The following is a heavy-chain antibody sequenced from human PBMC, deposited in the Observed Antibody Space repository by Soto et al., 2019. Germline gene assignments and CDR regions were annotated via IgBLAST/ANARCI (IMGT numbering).Heavy chain of an antibody. CDR2: VIPYTGNT. J-gene: IGHJ6*02. Sequence: QFQLVQSGDEVKKPGASVRVSCKASGYTFISYALSWVRQAPGQGLEWIGRVIPYTGNTFYGQKVQGTVTITTDTATNTAYMDLRSLKSDDTAVYFCARDFLTRISWGSTTAQYSYYGMEVWGQGTMVTVSS. D-gene: IGHD3-9*01. CDR1: GYTFISYA. CDR3: ARDFLTRISWGSTTAQYSYYGMEV. V-gene: IGHV1-18*01.